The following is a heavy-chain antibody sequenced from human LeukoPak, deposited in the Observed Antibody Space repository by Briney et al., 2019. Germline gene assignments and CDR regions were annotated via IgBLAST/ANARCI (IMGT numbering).Heavy chain of an antibody. V-gene: IGHV3-74*01. CDR3: ARRAGAYSHPYDY. D-gene: IGHD4/OR15-4a*01. CDR2: VNSDGSGT. CDR1: GFTFGDYA. Sequence: GGSLRLSCTASGFTFGDYAMSWVRQAPGKGLVWVSHVNSDGSGTDYADSVKGRFTISRDNSKNTLYLQMNSLRAEDTAVYYCARRAGAYSHPYDYWGQGTLVTVSS. J-gene: IGHJ4*02.